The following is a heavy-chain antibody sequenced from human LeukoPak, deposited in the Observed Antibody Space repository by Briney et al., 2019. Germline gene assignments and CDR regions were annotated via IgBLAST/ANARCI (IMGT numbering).Heavy chain of an antibody. CDR3: ASFSAYGDYGT. CDR2: IYYSGST. Sequence: PSETLSLTSTVSVGSISSYYWSWIRQRPGKGLEWIVYIYYSGSTNYNPSLKSRVTISVDTSKNQFTLKLSSVTAADTAVYYCASFSAYGDYGTWGQGTLVTVSS. V-gene: IGHV4-59*08. CDR1: VGSISSYY. J-gene: IGHJ5*02. D-gene: IGHD4-17*01.